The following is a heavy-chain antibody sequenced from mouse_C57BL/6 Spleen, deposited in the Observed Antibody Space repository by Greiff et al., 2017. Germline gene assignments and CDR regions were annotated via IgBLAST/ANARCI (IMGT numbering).Heavy chain of an antibody. CDR3: ARRGSTVVATDYYAMDY. D-gene: IGHD1-1*01. J-gene: IGHJ4*01. CDR1: GFTFSSYG. Sequence: DVHLVESGGDLVKPGGSLKLSCAASGFTFSSYGMSWVRQTPDKRLEWVATISSGGSYTYYPDSVKGRFTISRDNAKNTLYLQMSSLKSEDTAMYYCARRGSTVVATDYYAMDYWGQGTSVTVSS. V-gene: IGHV5-6*02. CDR2: ISSGGSYT.